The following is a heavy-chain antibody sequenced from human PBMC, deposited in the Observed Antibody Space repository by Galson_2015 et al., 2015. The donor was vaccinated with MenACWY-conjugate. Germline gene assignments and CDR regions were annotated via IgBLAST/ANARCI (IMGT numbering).Heavy chain of an antibody. D-gene: IGHD3-16*02. J-gene: IGHJ6*02. CDR1: GFTFSSYW. V-gene: IGHV3-7*03. CDR3: ATSERFRLYQFYGMDV. Sequence: SLRLSCAASGFTFSSYWLTWVRQGPGQGLEWLANIKQDGTERYYVDSVKGRFTISRDNAKNSLYLEMNSLRGEDTAVYYCATSERFRLYQFYGMDVWGQGTTV. CDR2: IKQDGTER.